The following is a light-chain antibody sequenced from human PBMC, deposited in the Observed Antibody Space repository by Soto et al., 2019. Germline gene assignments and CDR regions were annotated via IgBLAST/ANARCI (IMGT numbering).Light chain of an antibody. CDR3: QQYNNWPWT. J-gene: IGKJ2*02. V-gene: IGKV3-15*01. Sequence: EIVMTQSPATLSVSPEERATLSCRASQSVSSNLAWYQQKPGQAPRLLIYGASTRATGIPARFSGSGSGTEFTLIISSLQSEDFAVYYCQQYNNWPWTFGQGTKLEIK. CDR2: GAS. CDR1: QSVSSN.